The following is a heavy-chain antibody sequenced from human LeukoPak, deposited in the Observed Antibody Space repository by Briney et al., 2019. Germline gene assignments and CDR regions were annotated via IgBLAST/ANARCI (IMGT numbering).Heavy chain of an antibody. J-gene: IGHJ4*02. Sequence: GGSPRLSCAASGFTFSSYSMNWVRQAPGKGLEWVSSISSSSSYIYYADSVKGRFTISRDNAKNSLYLQMNSLRAEDTAVYYCATDIAAAADYWGQGTLVTVSS. CDR3: ATDIAAAADY. CDR1: GFTFSSYS. V-gene: IGHV3-21*01. D-gene: IGHD6-13*01. CDR2: ISSSSSYI.